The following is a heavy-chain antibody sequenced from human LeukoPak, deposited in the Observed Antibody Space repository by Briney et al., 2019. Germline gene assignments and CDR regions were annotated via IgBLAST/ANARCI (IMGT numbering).Heavy chain of an antibody. Sequence: ASVKVSCKASGYTFTSYGISWVRQAPGQGLEWMGWISGYSGNTKYAQKLQGRVTMTTDTSTTTAYMEPRSLRSDDTAVYYCARPVVAGNFDYWGQGTLVTVSS. CDR3: ARPVVAGNFDY. V-gene: IGHV1-18*01. CDR1: GYTFTSYG. J-gene: IGHJ4*02. CDR2: ISGYSGNT. D-gene: IGHD6-19*01.